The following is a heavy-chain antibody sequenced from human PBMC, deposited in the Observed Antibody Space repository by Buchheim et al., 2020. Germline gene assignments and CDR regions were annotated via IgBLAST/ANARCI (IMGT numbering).Heavy chain of an antibody. CDR1: GFTFSSYG. J-gene: IGHJ6*02. D-gene: IGHD3-9*01. CDR3: ARDMGRYVDPVGENGMDV. V-gene: IGHV3-33*01. CDR2: IWYDGSNK. Sequence: QVQLVESGGGVVQPGRSLRLSCAASGFTFSSYGMHWVRQAPGKGLEWVAVIWYDGSNKYYADSVKGRFTISRDNSKNTLYLQMNSLRAEDTAVYYCARDMGRYVDPVGENGMDVWGQGTT.